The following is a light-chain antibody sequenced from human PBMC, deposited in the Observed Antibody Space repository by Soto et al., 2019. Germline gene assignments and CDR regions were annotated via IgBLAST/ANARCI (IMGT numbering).Light chain of an antibody. CDR3: QQYHSYPFT. V-gene: IGKV1-5*03. J-gene: IGKJ3*01. Sequence: DIQMTQSPSTLSASVGDRLSITCRASQSITNWLAWYQQKPGKAPKLLIYKASSLQSEVPSRFSGSASGPEFTLNISSLQPDDFATYYCQQYHSYPFTFGPGTKVDIK. CDR1: QSITNW. CDR2: KAS.